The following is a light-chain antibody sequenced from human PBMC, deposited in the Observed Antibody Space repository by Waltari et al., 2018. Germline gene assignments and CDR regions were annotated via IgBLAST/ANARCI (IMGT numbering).Light chain of an antibody. CDR3: ISYAGSNYYV. V-gene: IGLV2-8*01. CDR1: SSDVGSYTY. CDR2: EVT. J-gene: IGLJ1*01. Sequence: QSALTQPPSASGSPGQSVTIPCTGTSSDVGSYTYVSWYQQHPGEAPKLMIYEVTKRPSGVPDRFSGSKSGNTASLTVSGLQAEDEADYYCISYAGSNYYVFGTGTKVTVL.